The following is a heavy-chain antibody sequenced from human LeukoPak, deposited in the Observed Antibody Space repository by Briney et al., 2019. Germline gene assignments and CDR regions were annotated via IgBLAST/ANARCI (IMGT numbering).Heavy chain of an antibody. CDR3: GQAWLALRRPYEY. Sequence: GGSLRLSCAASGFTFSNYGMSGVRQAPGKGLEEGSLIGATGADPYYADSVKGRFISSRDNSKNTVYLQMNSLRAEDPAVYYCGQAWLALRRPYEYWGPGALVTVSS. J-gene: IGHJ4*02. CDR1: GFTFSNYG. V-gene: IGHV3-23*01. D-gene: IGHD6-6*01. CDR2: IGATGADP.